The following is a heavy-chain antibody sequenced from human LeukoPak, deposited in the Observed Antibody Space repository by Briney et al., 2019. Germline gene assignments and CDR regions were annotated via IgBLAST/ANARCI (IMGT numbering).Heavy chain of an antibody. J-gene: IGHJ5*02. CDR1: GFTFSKYS. CDR3: ARGRAYCGGDCYSGWFDP. Sequence: GGSLRLSCAASGFTFSKYSMNWVRQAPGKGVEWVSYISSSSSTIYYADSAKGRFAFSRDNAKNSLFLQMNSLRDEDTAVYYCARGRAYCGGDCYSGWFDPWGQGTLVTVSS. V-gene: IGHV3-48*02. CDR2: ISSSSSTI. D-gene: IGHD2-21*02.